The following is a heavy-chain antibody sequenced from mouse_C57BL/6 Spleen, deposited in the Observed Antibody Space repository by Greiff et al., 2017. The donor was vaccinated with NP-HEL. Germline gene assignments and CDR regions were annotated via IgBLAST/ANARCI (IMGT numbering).Heavy chain of an antibody. CDR3: ARPGYYDYDGFAY. CDR1: GYAFSSSW. Sequence: QVQLQQSGPELVKPGASVKISCKASGYAFSSSWMNWVKQRPGKGLEWIGRIYPGDGDTNYNGKFKGKATLTADKSSSTAYMQLSSLTSEDSAVYFCARPGYYDYDGFAYWGQGTLVTVSA. J-gene: IGHJ3*01. D-gene: IGHD2-4*01. CDR2: IYPGDGDT. V-gene: IGHV1-82*01.